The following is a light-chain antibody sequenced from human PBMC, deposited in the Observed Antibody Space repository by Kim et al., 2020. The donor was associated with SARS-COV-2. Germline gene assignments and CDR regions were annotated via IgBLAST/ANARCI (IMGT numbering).Light chain of an antibody. CDR3: QQRSNWFT. CDR2: DAS. CDR1: PSVSSY. Sequence: EIVLTQSPATLSLSPGERATLSCRASPSVSSYLAWYQQKPGQAPRLLIYDASNRATGIPARFSGSGSGTDFTLTISSLEPEDFAVYYCQQRSNWFTFGGGTKVDIK. V-gene: IGKV3-11*01. J-gene: IGKJ4*01.